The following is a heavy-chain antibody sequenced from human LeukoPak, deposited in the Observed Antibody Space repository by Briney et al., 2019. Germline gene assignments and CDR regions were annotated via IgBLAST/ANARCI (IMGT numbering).Heavy chain of an antibody. CDR3: ARHDDNGYYFFDI. V-gene: IGHV4-59*08. Sequence: SETLSLTCTVSGGSIGSYHWSWVRQPPGKGLEWIGYIFDSGSPSYKPALKSRATISLDTSKNQFSLRLGSATAADTAVYYCARHDDNGYYFFDIWGQGTLVTVSS. CDR2: IFDSGSP. CDR1: GGSIGSYH. J-gene: IGHJ4*02. D-gene: IGHD5-24*01.